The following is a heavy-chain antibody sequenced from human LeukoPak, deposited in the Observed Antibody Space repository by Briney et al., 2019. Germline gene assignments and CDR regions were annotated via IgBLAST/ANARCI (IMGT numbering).Heavy chain of an antibody. CDR1: GYTFTSYD. CDR3: ARDGGSYGDCPH. V-gene: IGHV1-8*01. Sequence: GASVKVSCKASGYTFTSYDINWVRQATGQGLEWTGWMNPNSGNTGYAQKFQGRVTMTRNTSISTAYMELSSLRSEDTAVYYCARDGGSYGDCPHWGQGTLVTVSS. D-gene: IGHD4-17*01. CDR2: MNPNSGNT. J-gene: IGHJ1*01.